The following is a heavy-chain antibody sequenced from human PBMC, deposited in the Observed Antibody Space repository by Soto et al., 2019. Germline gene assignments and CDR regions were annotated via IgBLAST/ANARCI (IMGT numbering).Heavy chain of an antibody. V-gene: IGHV3-33*05. CDR3: ARWGTTGGLDV. CDR2: TSYDGSNN. D-gene: IGHD3-16*01. J-gene: IGHJ4*02. CDR1: GFTFRSYV. Sequence: QVQLVESGGGVVQPGTSLILSCVGSGFTFRSYVIHWVRQAPGKGLEWVALTSYDGSNNFYGDSVKGGFTISRHNSRNTVELQMDSLRFEATALYYCARWGTTGGLDVWGQGTLVSVSS.